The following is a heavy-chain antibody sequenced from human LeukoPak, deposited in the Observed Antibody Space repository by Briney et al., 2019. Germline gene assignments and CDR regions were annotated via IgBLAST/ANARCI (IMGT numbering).Heavy chain of an antibody. J-gene: IGHJ4*02. Sequence: SQTLSLTCTVSGGSISSGGYYWSWIRQHPGKGLEWIGYIYYSGSTYYNPSLKSRVTISVDTSKNQFSLKLSSVTAADTAVYYCARDQSSGWSGGHYFDYWGQGTLVTVSS. CDR1: GGSISSGGYY. CDR2: IYYSGST. D-gene: IGHD6-19*01. V-gene: IGHV4-31*03. CDR3: ARDQSSGWSGGHYFDY.